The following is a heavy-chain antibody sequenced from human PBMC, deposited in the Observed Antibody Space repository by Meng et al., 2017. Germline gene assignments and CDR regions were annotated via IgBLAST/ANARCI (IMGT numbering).Heavy chain of an antibody. Sequence: QVQLVQSGAEVKKAGSSVKVPCKASGGTFSSYAISWVRQAPGQGLEWMGGIIPIFGTANYAQKFQGRVTITADESTSTAYMELSSLRSEDTAVYYCAREIAAAYCGGDCYLWGQGTLVTVSS. D-gene: IGHD2-21*02. CDR1: GGTFSSYA. CDR3: AREIAAAYCGGDCYL. V-gene: IGHV1-69*01. J-gene: IGHJ5*02. CDR2: IIPIFGTA.